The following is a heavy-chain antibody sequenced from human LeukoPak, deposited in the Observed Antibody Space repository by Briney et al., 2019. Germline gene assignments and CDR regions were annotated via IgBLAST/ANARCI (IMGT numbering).Heavy chain of an antibody. D-gene: IGHD3-22*01. CDR1: GFTFSSYA. CDR2: ISYDGSNK. Sequence: GGSLRLSCAASGFTFSSYAMHWVRQAPGKGLEWVAVISYDGSNKYYADSVKGRFTISRDNSKNTLYLQMNSLRAEDTAVYYCARAITMIVDIDYWGQGTLVTVSS. J-gene: IGHJ4*02. CDR3: ARAITMIVDIDY. V-gene: IGHV3-30*01.